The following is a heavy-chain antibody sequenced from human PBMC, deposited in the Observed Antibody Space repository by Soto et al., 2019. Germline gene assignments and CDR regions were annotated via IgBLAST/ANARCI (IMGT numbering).Heavy chain of an antibody. CDR1: GFSNSAYW. J-gene: IGHJ4*02. CDR3: GRYGMAATIDY. V-gene: IGHV3-7*03. D-gene: IGHD6-19*01. CDR2: IKQDGSEK. Sequence: EVQLVESGGGLVQPGGSLRLSCAASGFSNSAYWMTWVRQAPGKGLEWVANIKQDGSEKYYVDSVKGRFTISRENAKNSLYLQMNSLRVEDTAAYYCGRYGMAATIDYCGQGTLVTVSS.